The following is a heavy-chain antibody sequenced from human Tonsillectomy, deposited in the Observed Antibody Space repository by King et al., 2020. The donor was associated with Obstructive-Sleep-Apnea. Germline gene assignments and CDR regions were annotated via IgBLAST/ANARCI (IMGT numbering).Heavy chain of an antibody. Sequence: VQLVESGGGVVQPGRSLRLSCAASGFTFSRYGMHWVRQAPGKGLEWVAVISYDGSNKSYGDSVKGRFTMSRDNSKNTLYLQMNSPRGEDTAVYYSAKDVSYRDYRGNFDSWGQGTPVPVSP. J-gene: IGHJ4*02. D-gene: IGHD4-17*01. CDR3: AKDVSYRDYRGNFDS. V-gene: IGHV3-30*18. CDR2: ISYDGSNK. CDR1: GFTFSRYG.